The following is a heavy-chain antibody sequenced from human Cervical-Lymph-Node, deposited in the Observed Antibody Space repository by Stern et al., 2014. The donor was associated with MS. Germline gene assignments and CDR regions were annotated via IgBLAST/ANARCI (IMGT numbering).Heavy chain of an antibody. CDR2: IIPIFGTA. Sequence: QLVQSGAEVKKPGSSVKVSCKASGGTFSSYAISWVRQAPGQGLEWMGGIIPIFGTATYAQKFQGRVTITADESTSTAYMELSSLRSEDTAVYYCARPEYCSGGSCYSLDAFDIWGQGTMVTVSS. D-gene: IGHD2-15*01. V-gene: IGHV1-69*01. CDR3: ARPEYCSGGSCYSLDAFDI. J-gene: IGHJ3*02. CDR1: GGTFSSYA.